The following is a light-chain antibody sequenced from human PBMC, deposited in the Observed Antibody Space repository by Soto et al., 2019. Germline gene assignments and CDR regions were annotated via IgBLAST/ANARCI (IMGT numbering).Light chain of an antibody. CDR3: QQCSFSPRT. CDR1: QSVSSSY. CDR2: GAS. Sequence: EIVLTQSPGTLSLSPGDRATLSCGATQSVSSSYLAWYQQKPGQGPRLHMYGASNRATGIPDRFGGSGSETDFTLTISRLEPEDSAVYYCQQCSFSPRTFGQGTKGDIK. V-gene: IGKV3-20*01. J-gene: IGKJ1*01.